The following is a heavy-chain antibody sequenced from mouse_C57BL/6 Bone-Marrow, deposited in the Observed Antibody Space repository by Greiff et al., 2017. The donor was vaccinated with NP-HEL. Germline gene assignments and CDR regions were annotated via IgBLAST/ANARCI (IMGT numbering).Heavy chain of an antibody. Sequence: VMLKQSGPELVKPGASVKLSCKASGYTFTSYDINWVKQRPGQGLEWIGWIYPRDGSTKYNEKFKGKATLTVDTSSSTAYMELHSLTSEDSAVYFCAIIYYLWYFDVWGTGTTVTVSS. CDR2: IYPRDGST. CDR1: GYTFTSYD. J-gene: IGHJ1*03. V-gene: IGHV1-85*01. CDR3: AIIYYLWYFDV. D-gene: IGHD1-1*01.